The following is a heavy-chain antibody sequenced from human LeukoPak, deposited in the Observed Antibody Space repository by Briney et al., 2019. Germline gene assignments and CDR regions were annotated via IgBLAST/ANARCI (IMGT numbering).Heavy chain of an antibody. CDR3: ARDSVTMVRGVKRGIDP. J-gene: IGHJ5*02. Sequence: GASVNVSCKASGYTFTGYYMHWVRQAPGQGLEWMGWINPNSGGTNYEQKFQGRVTMTRDTSISTAYMELSRLRSDDTAVYYCARDSVTMVRGVKRGIDPWGQGTLVTVSS. CDR1: GYTFTGYY. CDR2: INPNSGGT. V-gene: IGHV1-2*02. D-gene: IGHD3-10*01.